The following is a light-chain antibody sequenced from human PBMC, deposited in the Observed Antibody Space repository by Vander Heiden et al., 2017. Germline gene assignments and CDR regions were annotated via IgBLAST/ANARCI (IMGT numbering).Light chain of an antibody. J-gene: IGKJ1*01. V-gene: IGKV4-1*01. CDR2: WAS. CDR1: QSVFYNSNNENY. Sequence: DTVVTQSPASLAVSLGERATINCKSSQSVFYNSNNENYVTWYQQKPGQPPKLLIYWASTRESGVPDRFSGSGSGTDFTLTISSLQAEDVAVYYCQQDDTTPQTFGQGTKMEIK. CDR3: QQDDTTPQT.